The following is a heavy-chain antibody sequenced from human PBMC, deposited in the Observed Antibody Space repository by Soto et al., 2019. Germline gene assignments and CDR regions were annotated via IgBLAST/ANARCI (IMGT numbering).Heavy chain of an antibody. Sequence: QVQLVQSGAEVKKPGSSVKVSCKASGGTFSSYPLSWVRQAPGQGLEWMGGIIPMFGTANYAQKFQGRVTXXAXXYTSTVYMELSSLRSEGTAVYYCARGGDIVLVPTAMGWFDPWGQGTLGTVSS. D-gene: IGHD2-2*01. CDR1: GGTFSSYP. V-gene: IGHV1-69*12. CDR2: IIPMFGTA. CDR3: ARGGDIVLVPTAMGWFDP. J-gene: IGHJ5*02.